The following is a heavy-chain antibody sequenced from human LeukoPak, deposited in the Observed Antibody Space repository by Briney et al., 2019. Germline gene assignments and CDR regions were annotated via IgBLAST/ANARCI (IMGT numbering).Heavy chain of an antibody. V-gene: IGHV4-39*07. CDR3: ARDWVVPAAIEVWFDP. D-gene: IGHD2-2*01. Sequence: PSETLSLTCTVSGGSISSSSYYWGWIRQPPGKGLEWVGSIYYSGGTYYNPPLKSRVTISVDPSKHQFSLKLSSVTAADTAVYYCARDWVVPAAIEVWFDPWGQGTLVTVSS. CDR2: IYYSGGT. CDR1: GGSISSSSYY. J-gene: IGHJ5*02.